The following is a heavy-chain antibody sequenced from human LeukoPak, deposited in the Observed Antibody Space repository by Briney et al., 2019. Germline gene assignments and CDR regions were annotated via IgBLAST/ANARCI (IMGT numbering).Heavy chain of an antibody. CDR1: GFTLSSYW. V-gene: IGHV3-74*01. CDR3: ARGGTGNYRFDY. CDR2: INSDGSIT. J-gene: IGHJ4*02. D-gene: IGHD1-7*01. Sequence: PGGSLRLSCAASGFTLSSYWMHWVRHAPGKGLVWVSRINSDGSITTYAHSVKGRFTISRDNAKSTLYLQMNSLRAEDTAVYYCARGGTGNYRFDYWGQGTLVTVSS.